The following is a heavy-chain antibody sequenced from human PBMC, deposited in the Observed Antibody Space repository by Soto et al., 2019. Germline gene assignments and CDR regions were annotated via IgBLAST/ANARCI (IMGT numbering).Heavy chain of an antibody. Sequence: GGSLRLSCAASGFTVSSNYMSWVRQAPGKGLEWVSVIYSGGSTYYADSVKGRFTISIDNSKNTLYLQMNSLRAEDTDGYYCASAPLGYCRGGSCYPRSYYFDYWGQGTLVTVSS. CDR3: ASAPLGYCRGGSCYPRSYYFDY. V-gene: IGHV3-66*01. J-gene: IGHJ4*02. CDR2: IYSGGST. CDR1: GFTVSSNY. D-gene: IGHD2-15*01.